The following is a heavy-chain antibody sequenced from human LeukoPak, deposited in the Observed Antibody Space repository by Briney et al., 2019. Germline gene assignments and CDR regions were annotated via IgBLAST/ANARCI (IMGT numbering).Heavy chain of an antibody. J-gene: IGHJ4*02. Sequence: PSETLSLTCTLSGDSISSSSYYWVCPRQHPGKGLEWIATIHYTGSTYYNPSLKSRVTISVDTSKNQFSLKLSYVTAADTAMYYCARYWGPYDNSGAYFDYWGQGTLVTVSS. CDR1: GDSISSSSYY. CDR3: ARYWGPYDNSGAYFDY. D-gene: IGHD3-22*01. CDR2: IHYTGST. V-gene: IGHV4-39*01.